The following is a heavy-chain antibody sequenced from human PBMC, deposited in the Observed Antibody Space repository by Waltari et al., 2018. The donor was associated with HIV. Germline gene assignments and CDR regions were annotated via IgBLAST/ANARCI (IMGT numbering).Heavy chain of an antibody. CDR2: IYSGVGT. CDR1: GFTVSSNF. V-gene: IGHV3-66*01. Sequence: EVQLVESGGGLVQPGGSLRLSCAASGFTVSSNFMSWVRQAPGKGLEWVSVIYSGVGTYYADSVKGRFTISRDNSKNTLYLQMNSLRAKDTAVYYCARVPRGPYGMDVWGQGTTVTVSS. J-gene: IGHJ6*02. CDR3: ARVPRGPYGMDV.